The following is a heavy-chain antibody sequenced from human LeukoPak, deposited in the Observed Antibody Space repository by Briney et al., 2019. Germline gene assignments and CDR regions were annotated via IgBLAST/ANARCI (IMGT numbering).Heavy chain of an antibody. CDR2: IYYSGST. CDR1: GGSISSSSYY. D-gene: IGHD3-9*01. Sequence: SETLSLTCTVSGGSISSSSYYWGWIRQPPGKGLEWIGSIYYSGSTYCNPSLKSRVTISVDTSKNQFSLTLSSVTAADTAVYYCARGYYDILTGYYSYYFDYWGQGTLVTVSS. J-gene: IGHJ4*02. CDR3: ARGYYDILTGYYSYYFDY. V-gene: IGHV4-39*01.